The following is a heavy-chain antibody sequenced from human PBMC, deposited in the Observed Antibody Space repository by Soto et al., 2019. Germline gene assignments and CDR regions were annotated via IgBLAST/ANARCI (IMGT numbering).Heavy chain of an antibody. D-gene: IGHD3-9*01. V-gene: IGHV3-7*01. CDR2: IKQDGSEK. Sequence: GGSLRLSCAASGFTFSSYWMSWVRQAPGKGLEWVANIKQDGSEKYYVDSVKGRLTISRDNAKNSPYLQMNSLRAEDTAVYYCARVSNVLRYFDWPHYYFDYWGQGTLVTVSS. CDR1: GFTFSSYW. J-gene: IGHJ4*02. CDR3: ARVSNVLRYFDWPHYYFDY.